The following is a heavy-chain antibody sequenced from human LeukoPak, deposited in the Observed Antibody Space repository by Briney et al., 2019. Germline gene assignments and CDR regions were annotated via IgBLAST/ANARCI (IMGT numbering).Heavy chain of an antibody. CDR1: GFTFSSYG. Sequence: PGRSLRLSCAASGFTFSSYGMHWVRQATGKGLECVAVIPYDGRNKYYADSVKGRFTISRDNSKNTLYLQMNSLRAEDTAVYYCAKDRNYVGTLDCWGQGTLVTVSS. V-gene: IGHV3-30*18. D-gene: IGHD3-10*02. CDR2: IPYDGRNK. J-gene: IGHJ4*02. CDR3: AKDRNYVGTLDC.